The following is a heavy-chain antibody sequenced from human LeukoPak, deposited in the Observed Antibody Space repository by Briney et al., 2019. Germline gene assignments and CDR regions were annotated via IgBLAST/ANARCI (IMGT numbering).Heavy chain of an antibody. CDR3: AKIGMATLFDY. V-gene: IGHV4-39*01. J-gene: IGHJ4*02. CDR1: GGSISKSSLY. CDR2: IDESGST. D-gene: IGHD5-24*01. Sequence: SETLSLTCTVSGGSISKSSLYWAWIRQPPGRGPEWIGSIDESGSTYYNPSLKSRLTISVDTSKNQFSLRLRFVTAADTAVYYCAKIGMATLFDYWGQGILITVSS.